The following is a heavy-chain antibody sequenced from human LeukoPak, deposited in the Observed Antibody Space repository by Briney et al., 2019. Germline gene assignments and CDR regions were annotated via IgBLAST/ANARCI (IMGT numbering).Heavy chain of an antibody. CDR2: IYHSGST. D-gene: IGHD1-26*01. CDR3: ARGWEPLGEWDDY. V-gene: IGHV4-38-2*02. Sequence: TSETLSLTCTVSGYSISSGYYWGWIRQPPGKGLEWIGSIYHSGSTYYNPSLKSRVTISVDTSKNQFSLKLSSVTAADTAVYYCARGWEPLGEWDDYWGQGTLVTVSS. J-gene: IGHJ4*02. CDR1: GYSISSGYY.